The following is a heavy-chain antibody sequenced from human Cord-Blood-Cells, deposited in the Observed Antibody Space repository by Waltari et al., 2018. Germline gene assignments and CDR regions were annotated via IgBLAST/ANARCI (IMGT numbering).Heavy chain of an antibody. CDR3: AREYCSSTSCYLDY. V-gene: IGHV1-69*01. J-gene: IGHJ4*02. CDR2: IIPILVTA. CDR1: GGTFSSYA. Sequence: QVQLVQSGAEVKKPGSSVKVSCKASGGTFSSYAISWVRQAPGQGLEWMGGIIPILVTANCAQKFQDRVTITADESTSTAYMELSSLRSEDTAVYYCAREYCSSTSCYLDYWGQGTLVTVSS. D-gene: IGHD2-2*01.